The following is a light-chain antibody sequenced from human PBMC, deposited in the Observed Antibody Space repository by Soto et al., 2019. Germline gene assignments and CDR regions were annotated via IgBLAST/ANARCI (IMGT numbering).Light chain of an antibody. V-gene: IGKV3-15*01. Sequence: EIVMTQSPATLSVSPGERATLSGRASPIISSNLAWYQQKLGQAPRLLIYRASTRATGITARFSGSGSGTEFTLTISSLQSEDFALYYCHQYENWPQTFGQGTKVDIK. J-gene: IGKJ1*01. CDR3: HQYENWPQT. CDR2: RAS. CDR1: PIISSN.